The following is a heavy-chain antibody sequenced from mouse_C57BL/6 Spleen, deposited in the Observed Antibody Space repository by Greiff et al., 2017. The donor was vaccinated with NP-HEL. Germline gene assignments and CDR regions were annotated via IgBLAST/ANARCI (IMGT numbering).Heavy chain of an antibody. Sequence: EVQLQQSGPELVKPGASVKISCKASGYTFTDYYMNWVKQSHGKSLEWIGDINPNNGGTSYNQKFKGKATLTVDKSSSTAYMELRSLTSEDSAVYYCARWMITTSPYFDYWGQGTTLTVSS. CDR1: GYTFTDYY. D-gene: IGHD2-4*01. V-gene: IGHV1-26*01. CDR2: INPNNGGT. J-gene: IGHJ2*01. CDR3: ARWMITTSPYFDY.